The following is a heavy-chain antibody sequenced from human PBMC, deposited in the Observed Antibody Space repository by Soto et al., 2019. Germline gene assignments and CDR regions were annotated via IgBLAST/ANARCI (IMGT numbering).Heavy chain of an antibody. J-gene: IGHJ4*02. D-gene: IGHD2-15*01. V-gene: IGHV3-64*02. CDR3: ARARCSSGQCYYFDY. Sequence: EVQLVESGEGLVQPGGSLRLSCAASGFTFSSYNIYWIRQAPGKGLEFVSAISRSGDRTYYADSVKGRFTITRDNSKNPVWLQMGSLRAEDMAVYYCARARCSSGQCYYFDYWGRGALVSVSS. CDR2: ISRSGDRT. CDR1: GFTFSSYN.